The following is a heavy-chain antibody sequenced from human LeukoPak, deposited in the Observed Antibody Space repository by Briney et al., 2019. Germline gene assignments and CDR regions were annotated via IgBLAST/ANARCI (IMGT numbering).Heavy chain of an antibody. CDR3: ARGAEYYYDSSGYYTIDY. CDR1: GFTFSSYS. Sequence: GGSLRFSCAASGFTFSSYSMNWVRQAPGKGLEWVSSISSSSSYIYYADSVKGRFTISRDNAKNSLYLQMNSLRAEDTAVYYCARGAEYYYDSSGYYTIDYWGQGTLVTVSS. CDR2: ISSSSSYI. D-gene: IGHD3-22*01. J-gene: IGHJ4*02. V-gene: IGHV3-21*01.